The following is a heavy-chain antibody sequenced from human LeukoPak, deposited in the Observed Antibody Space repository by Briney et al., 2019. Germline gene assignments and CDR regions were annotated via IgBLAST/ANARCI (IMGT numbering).Heavy chain of an antibody. Sequence: GGSLRLSCAASGFTFSSYGMHWVRQAPGKGLEWVAVISYDGSNKYYADSVKGRFTISRDNAKNSLYLQMNSLRAEDTAVYYCARDLRISNLYDILTGSSKGDAFDIWGQGTMVTVSS. J-gene: IGHJ3*02. V-gene: IGHV3-30*03. D-gene: IGHD3-9*01. CDR3: ARDLRISNLYDILTGSSKGDAFDI. CDR2: ISYDGSNK. CDR1: GFTFSSYG.